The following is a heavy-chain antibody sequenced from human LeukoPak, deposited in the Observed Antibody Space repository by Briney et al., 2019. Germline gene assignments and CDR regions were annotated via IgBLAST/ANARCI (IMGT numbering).Heavy chain of an antibody. CDR2: IIPIFGTA. J-gene: IGHJ4*02. V-gene: IGHV1-69*01. D-gene: IGHD5-24*01. CDR3: ARDGRDGYNLVY. CDR1: GGTFSSYA. Sequence: SVTVSCKASGGTFSSYAISWVRQAPGQGLEWMGGIIPIFGTANYAQKFQGRVTITADESTSTAYMELSSLRSEDTAVYYCARDGRDGYNLVYWGQGTLVTVSS.